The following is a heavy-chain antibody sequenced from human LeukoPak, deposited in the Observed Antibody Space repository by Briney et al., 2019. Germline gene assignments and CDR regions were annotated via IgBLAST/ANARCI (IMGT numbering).Heavy chain of an antibody. J-gene: IGHJ2*01. D-gene: IGHD3-10*01. CDR2: IYHSGST. CDR3: AREPGITMVRGVIPRQEYWYFDL. CDR1: GGSISSSNW. V-gene: IGHV4-4*02. Sequence: PSGTLSLTCAVSGGSISSSNWWSWVRQPPGKGLEWIGEIYHSGSTNYNPSLKSRVTISVDKSKNQFSLKLSSVTAADTAVYYCAREPGITMVRGVIPRQEYWYFDLWGRGTLVTVSS.